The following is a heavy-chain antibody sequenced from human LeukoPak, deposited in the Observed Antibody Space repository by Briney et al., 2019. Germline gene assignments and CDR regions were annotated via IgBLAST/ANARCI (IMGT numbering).Heavy chain of an antibody. CDR2: MNPNSGNT. CDR3: ARGGGSSWTQRGYFQY. Sequence: ASVTVSCKASGYTFTSYDINWVRQATGQGLEWMGWMNPNSGNTGYAQKFQGRVSMTRDTSTSTAYMELSSLTSEDTAVYYCARGGGSSWTQRGYFQYWGQGTLVTVSS. CDR1: GYTFTSYD. D-gene: IGHD6-13*01. J-gene: IGHJ1*01. V-gene: IGHV1-8*01.